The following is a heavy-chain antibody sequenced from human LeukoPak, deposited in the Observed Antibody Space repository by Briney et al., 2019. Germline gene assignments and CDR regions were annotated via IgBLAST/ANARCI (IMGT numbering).Heavy chain of an antibody. Sequence: LRLSCAVSGFTFSDHYMSWIRQPPGKGLEWIGEINHSGSTNYNPSLKSRVTISVDTSKNQFSLKLSSVTAADTAVYYCARGYLGYYGSGSYYKVTLQRDLDYWGQGTLVTVSS. CDR3: ARGYLGYYGSGSYYKVTLQRDLDY. CDR2: INHSGST. J-gene: IGHJ4*02. V-gene: IGHV4-34*01. CDR1: GFTFSDHY. D-gene: IGHD3-10*01.